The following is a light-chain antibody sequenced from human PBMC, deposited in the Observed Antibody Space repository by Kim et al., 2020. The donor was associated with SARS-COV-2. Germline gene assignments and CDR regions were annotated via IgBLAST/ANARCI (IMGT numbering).Light chain of an antibody. CDR1: ALPNQY. CDR3: QSADTSGTYV. J-gene: IGLJ1*01. Sequence: SYELTQPPSVSLSPGQTATITCSGDALPNQYGYWYQQKPGQAPLLVIYKDRERPSGIPERFSGSSSGTTVTLTISGVQAEDEADYYCQSADTSGTYVFGPGTKVTVL. V-gene: IGLV3-25*03. CDR2: KDR.